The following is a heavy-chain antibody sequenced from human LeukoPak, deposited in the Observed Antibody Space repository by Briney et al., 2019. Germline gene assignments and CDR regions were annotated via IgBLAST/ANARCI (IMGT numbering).Heavy chain of an antibody. CDR3: ARRPGN. Sequence: GGSLRLSCVASGFAVGSNYMSWVRQAPGKGLEWVSLIYSGGAIRYADSVKGRFTISRDSSKNTLFLQMNDLTVEDTARYYCARRPGNWGQGIPVTVSS. CDR2: IYSGGAI. D-gene: IGHD1-14*01. J-gene: IGHJ4*02. CDR1: GFAVGSNY. V-gene: IGHV3-53*01.